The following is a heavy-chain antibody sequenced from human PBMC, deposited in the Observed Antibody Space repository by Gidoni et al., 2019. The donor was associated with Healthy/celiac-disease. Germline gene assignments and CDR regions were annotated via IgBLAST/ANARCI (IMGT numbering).Heavy chain of an antibody. CDR2: INHSGST. CDR1: GGSFRGSY. Sequence: QVQLQQWGAGLLQPSETLSLTCAVYGGSFRGSYWSWIRQPPGKGLEWIGEINHSGSTNYNPSLKSRVTISVDTSKNQFSLKLSSVTAADTAVYYCARGRVTMVRGVFDYWGQGTLVTVSS. J-gene: IGHJ4*02. CDR3: ARGRVTMVRGVFDY. D-gene: IGHD3-10*01. V-gene: IGHV4-34*01.